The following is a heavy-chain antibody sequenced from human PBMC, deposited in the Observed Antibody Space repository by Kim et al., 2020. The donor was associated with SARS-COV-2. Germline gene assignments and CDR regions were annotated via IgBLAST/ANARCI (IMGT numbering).Heavy chain of an antibody. J-gene: IGHJ4*02. CDR2: IYWDDDK. V-gene: IGHV2-5*02. D-gene: IGHD2-21*02. CDR1: GFSLSNEVG. Sequence: SGPTLVKPTQTLTLTCSFSGFSLSNEVGVGWIHQTPGKALEWLALIYWDDDKYYSPSLKTRLTIAKDTSKNQVVLTMTNMAPVDTATYYCARRFNYKFGDTCRYFDYWGPGTLVTVSS. CDR3: ARRFNYKFGDTCRYFDY.